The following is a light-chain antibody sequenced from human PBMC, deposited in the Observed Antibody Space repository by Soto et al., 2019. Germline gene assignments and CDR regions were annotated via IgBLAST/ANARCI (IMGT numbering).Light chain of an antibody. CDR3: HHYGSSPHT. CDR2: GAS. J-gene: IGKJ2*01. Sequence: EIVVTQSPGTLSLKPEERATVSCRASQSVSGSFLAWYQQKPGQAPRLLTYGASRRATGFPYRLSGSGSGTDITLTISRLEQEDVEVYYCHHYGSSPHTFGQGTKLEIK. V-gene: IGKV3-20*01. CDR1: QSVSGSF.